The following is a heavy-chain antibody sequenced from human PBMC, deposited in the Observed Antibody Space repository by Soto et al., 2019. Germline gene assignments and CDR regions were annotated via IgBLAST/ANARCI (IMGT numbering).Heavy chain of an antibody. V-gene: IGHV5-10-1*01. Sequence: GESLKISCKGSGYSFTSYWISWVRQMPGKGLEWMGRIDPSDSYTNYSPSFQGHVTISADKSISTAYLQWSSLKASDTAMYYCASSSRGGAVADMGDNWFDPGAQGTLATVP. CDR3: ASSSRGGAVADMGDNWFDP. CDR1: GYSFTSYW. J-gene: IGHJ5*02. D-gene: IGHD6-19*01. CDR2: IDPSDSYT.